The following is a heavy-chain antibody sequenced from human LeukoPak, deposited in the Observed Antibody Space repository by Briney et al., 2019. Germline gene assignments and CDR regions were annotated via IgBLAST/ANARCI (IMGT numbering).Heavy chain of an antibody. J-gene: IGHJ3*02. V-gene: IGHV1-18*01. CDR3: ARGGYTRGAPDACDI. CDR2: ISAYNGNT. CDR1: GYTFTSYG. Sequence: AASVKVSCKASGYTFTSYGISWVRQAPGQGLEWMGWISAYNGNTNYAQKLQGRVTMTTDTSTSTAYMELRSLRSDDTAVYYCARGGYTRGAPDACDIWGQGTMVTVSS. D-gene: IGHD3-16*02.